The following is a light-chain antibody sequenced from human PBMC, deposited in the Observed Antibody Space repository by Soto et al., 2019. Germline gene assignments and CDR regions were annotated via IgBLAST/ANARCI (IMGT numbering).Light chain of an antibody. V-gene: IGKV3-15*01. Sequence: EILMTQSPFTLSVSPGERATLSCRASQSLSSNLAWYQHRPGQAPRLLIYGASTRATGIPARFSGGGSGTEFTLTISSLQSEDFALYYCQQYKNWPRTFGQGTKVDIK. CDR1: QSLSSN. CDR2: GAS. J-gene: IGKJ1*01. CDR3: QQYKNWPRT.